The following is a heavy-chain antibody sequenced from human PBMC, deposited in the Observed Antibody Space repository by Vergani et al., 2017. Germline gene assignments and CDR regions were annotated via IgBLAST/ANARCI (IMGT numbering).Heavy chain of an antibody. D-gene: IGHD3-10*01. CDR1: GFSVSNSG. CDR2: IQYDGSDI. Sequence: QVQLVESGGGVVQPGGSLRLSCVASGFSVSNSGMHWVRKTPGKGLEWVAFIQYDGSDIFYADFVEGRFTISRDNSKNSLYLQMRSLRFDDTAVYYCANEGSANRIRGWLDHWGQGALVTVSS. J-gene: IGHJ4*02. CDR3: ANEGSANRIRGWLDH. V-gene: IGHV3-30*02.